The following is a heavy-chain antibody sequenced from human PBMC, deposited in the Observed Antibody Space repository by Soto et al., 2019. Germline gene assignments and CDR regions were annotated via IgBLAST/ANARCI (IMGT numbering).Heavy chain of an antibody. J-gene: IGHJ4*02. V-gene: IGHV4-59*01. CDR2: SYYNGVT. CDR3: ARRSRSSSGWYFLDY. Sequence: QVQLQESGPGLVKPSETLSLTCTVSGGSISSDSWSWIRQSPGKALAWIGYSYYNGVTKYNPSLKRRVTISVDTYQNQFSLRLTSVTAADTAVYYCARRSRSSSGWYFLDYWGQGTLVTVSS. CDR1: GGSISSDS. D-gene: IGHD6-19*01.